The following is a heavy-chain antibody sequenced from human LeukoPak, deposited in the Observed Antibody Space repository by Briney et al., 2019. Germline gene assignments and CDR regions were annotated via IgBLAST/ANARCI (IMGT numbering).Heavy chain of an antibody. J-gene: IGHJ6*02. CDR3: ANLYYDFWSAHYYGMDV. V-gene: IGHV3-23*01. CDR1: GFTFSSYA. CDR2: ISGSGGST. Sequence: GGSLRLSCAASGFTFSSYAMSWVRQAPGKGLEWVSAISGSGGSTYYADSVKGRFTISRDNSKNTLYLQMNSLRAEDTAVYYYANLYYDFWSAHYYGMDVWGQGTTVTVSS. D-gene: IGHD3-3*01.